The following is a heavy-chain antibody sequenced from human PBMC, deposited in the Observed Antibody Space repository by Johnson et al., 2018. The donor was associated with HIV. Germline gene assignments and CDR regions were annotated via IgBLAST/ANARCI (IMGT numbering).Heavy chain of an antibody. Sequence: VQLVESGGGVVQPGRSLRLSCVASGFTITTFGMHWVRQAPGKGLEWVAVIWYDGSNKYFTDSVRGRFTISRDNSKNTLFLQMNSLRAEDTAVYYCVRRFYDSSAFDIWGQGTLVTVSS. CDR1: GFTITTFG. D-gene: IGHD3-22*01. CDR2: IWYDGSNK. J-gene: IGHJ3*02. V-gene: IGHV3-30*19. CDR3: VRRFYDSSAFDI.